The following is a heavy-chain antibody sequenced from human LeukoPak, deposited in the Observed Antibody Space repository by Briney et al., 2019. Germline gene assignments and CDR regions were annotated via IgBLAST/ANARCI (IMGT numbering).Heavy chain of an antibody. CDR1: GGSISSSSYY. J-gene: IGHJ3*02. Sequence: KPSETLSLTCTVSGGSISSSSYYWGWIRQPPGKGLEWIGEINHSGSTNYNPSLKSRVTISVDTSKNQFSLKLSSVTAADTTVYYCARMITENGAFDIWGQGTRVTVSS. CDR3: ARMITENGAFDI. V-gene: IGHV4-39*07. CDR2: INHSGST. D-gene: IGHD3-16*01.